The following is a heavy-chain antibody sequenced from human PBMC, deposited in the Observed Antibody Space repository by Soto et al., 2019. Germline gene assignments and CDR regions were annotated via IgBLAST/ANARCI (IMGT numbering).Heavy chain of an antibody. V-gene: IGHV4-34*01. CDR3: ARGASTMVRGVIIGPNYYYYYMDV. Sequence: QVQLQQWGAGLLKPSETLSLTCAVYGGSFSGYYWSWIRQPPGKGLEWMGEINASGSTNYNPSLKSRVTISVDTSKNQFSLKLSSVTAADTAVYYCARGASTMVRGVIIGPNYYYYYMDVWGKGTTVTVSS. J-gene: IGHJ6*03. CDR2: INASGST. D-gene: IGHD3-10*01. CDR1: GGSFSGYY.